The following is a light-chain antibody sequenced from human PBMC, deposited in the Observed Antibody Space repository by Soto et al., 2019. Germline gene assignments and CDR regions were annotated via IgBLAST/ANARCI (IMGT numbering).Light chain of an antibody. V-gene: IGLV2-8*01. J-gene: IGLJ1*01. CDR1: SSDVGGYNF. Sequence: QSALTQPPSASGSPGQSVTISCTGTSSDVGGYNFVSWYQHHPGKAPKIMISEVTKRPSGVPDRFSGSKSGNTASLTVSGLQADDEADYYCYSYAGSNNYVFGTGTKLTVL. CDR3: YSYAGSNNYV. CDR2: EVT.